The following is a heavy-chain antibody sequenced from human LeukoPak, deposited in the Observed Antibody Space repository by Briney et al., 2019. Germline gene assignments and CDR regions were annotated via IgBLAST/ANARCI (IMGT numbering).Heavy chain of an antibody. Sequence: PGGSLRLSCAASGFTFSSYWMSWVRRAPGKGLEWVSAISGSGGSTYYADSVKGRFTISRDNSKNTLYLQMNSLRAEDTAVYYCAKDFRYGDYGVFFDYWGQGTLVTVSS. CDR2: ISGSGGST. V-gene: IGHV3-23*01. J-gene: IGHJ4*02. CDR1: GFTFSSYW. D-gene: IGHD4-17*01. CDR3: AKDFRYGDYGVFFDY.